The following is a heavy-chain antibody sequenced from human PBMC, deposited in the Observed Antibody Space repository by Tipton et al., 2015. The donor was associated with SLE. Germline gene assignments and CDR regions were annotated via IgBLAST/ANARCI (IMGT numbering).Heavy chain of an antibody. J-gene: IGHJ4*02. CDR3: ATGTFEY. CDR2: ISGSSDHT. Sequence: GSLRLSCAASGFSFRTYAMSWVRQAPGKGLEWVSGISGSSDHTYYADSVKGRFTISRDNSKNTLYLQMNSLRAEDTAMYYCATGTFEYWGQGTLVTVSS. CDR1: GFSFRTYA. V-gene: IGHV3-23*01.